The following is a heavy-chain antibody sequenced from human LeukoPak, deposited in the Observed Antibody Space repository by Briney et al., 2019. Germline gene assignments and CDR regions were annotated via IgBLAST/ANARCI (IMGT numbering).Heavy chain of an antibody. Sequence: SETLSLTCAVYGGSFSGYYWNLIRQPPGKGLEWIGEINHSGSTNYNPSLKSRVTMSVDTSKNQFSLKLSSVTAADTAVYYCARGKKDNNAGYSSSWYIGGWFDPWGQGTLVTVSS. CDR2: INHSGST. D-gene: IGHD6-13*01. J-gene: IGHJ5*02. CDR1: GGSFSGYY. V-gene: IGHV4-34*01. CDR3: ARGKKDNNAGYSSSWYIGGWFDP.